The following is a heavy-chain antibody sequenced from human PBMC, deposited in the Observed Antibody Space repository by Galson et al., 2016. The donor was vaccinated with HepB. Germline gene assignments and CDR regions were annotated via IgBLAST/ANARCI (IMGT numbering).Heavy chain of an antibody. CDR2: IYSAGGT. Sequence: SLRLSCAASGFTVSSNYMSWVRQAPGKGLEWVSVIYSAGGTFYADSVKGRFSISSDNSKNTVYLQMNSLRAEDTAVYYCARSSGWYGYFQHWGQGTLVTVSS. D-gene: IGHD6-19*01. CDR1: GFTVSSNY. V-gene: IGHV3-53*01. CDR3: ARSSGWYGYFQH. J-gene: IGHJ1*01.